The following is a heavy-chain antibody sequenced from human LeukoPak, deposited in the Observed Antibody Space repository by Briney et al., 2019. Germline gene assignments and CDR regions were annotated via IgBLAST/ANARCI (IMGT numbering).Heavy chain of an antibody. Sequence: KTSETLSLTCTVSGASISGGSYYWGWIRQPPGKGLEWIGSIYYSGSTYYNPSLKSRVTISVDTSKNQFSLKLSSVTAADTAVYYCARGLLGEYYDSSGYHYWGQGTLVTVSS. V-gene: IGHV4-39*07. D-gene: IGHD3-22*01. J-gene: IGHJ4*02. CDR3: ARGLLGEYYDSSGYHY. CDR1: GASISGGSYY. CDR2: IYYSGST.